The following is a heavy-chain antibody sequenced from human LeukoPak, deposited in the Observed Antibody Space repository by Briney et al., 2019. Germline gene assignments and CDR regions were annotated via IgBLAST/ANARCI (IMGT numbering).Heavy chain of an antibody. CDR2: IYYSGRT. CDR1: GGSISSGDYY. D-gene: IGHD3-22*01. V-gene: IGHV4-30-4*08. Sequence: PSETPSLTCTVSGGSISSGDYYWSWIRQPPGKGLEWIGYIYYSGRTYYNPSLKSRVTISVDASKNQFSLKLSSVTAADTAVYYCARVYYYDSTGYYYQYYFDYWGQGTLVTVSS. J-gene: IGHJ4*02. CDR3: ARVYYYDSTGYYYQYYFDY.